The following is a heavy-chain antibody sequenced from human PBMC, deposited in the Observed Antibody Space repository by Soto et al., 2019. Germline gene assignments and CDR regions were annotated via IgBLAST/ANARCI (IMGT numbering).Heavy chain of an antibody. D-gene: IGHD3-9*01. CDR2: ISYDGSIK. Sequence: GGSLRLSCAVSGFTFSNYGMHWVRQAPGRGLEWVAVISYDGSIKYYVDSVKGRFTISRENAKNSLYLQMNSLRAGDTAVYYYARAPLSLSLYDILTGSPVPDYFFDYWGQGTLVTVSS. V-gene: IGHV3-30*03. CDR3: ARAPLSLSLYDILTGSPVPDYFFDY. CDR1: GFTFSNYG. J-gene: IGHJ4*02.